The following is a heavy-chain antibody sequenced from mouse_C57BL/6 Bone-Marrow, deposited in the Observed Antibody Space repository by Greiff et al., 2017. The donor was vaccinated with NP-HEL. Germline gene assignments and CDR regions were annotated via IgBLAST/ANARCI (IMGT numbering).Heavy chain of an antibody. Sequence: EVMLVESGGGLVQPGGSLKLSCAASGFTFSDYYMYWVRQTPEKRLEWVAYISNGGGSTYYPDTVKGRFTISRDNAKNTLYLQLSRLNSEDTAMYYCARHRHYYGTSYWDFDGWGTGTTVTVSS. D-gene: IGHD1-1*01. V-gene: IGHV5-12*01. CDR2: ISNGGGST. CDR3: ARHRHYYGTSYWDFDG. CDR1: GFTFSDYY. J-gene: IGHJ1*03.